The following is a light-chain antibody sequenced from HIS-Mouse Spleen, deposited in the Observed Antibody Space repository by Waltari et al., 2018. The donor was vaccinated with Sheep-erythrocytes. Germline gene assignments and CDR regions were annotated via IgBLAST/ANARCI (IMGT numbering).Light chain of an antibody. V-gene: IGKV3-11*01. CDR1: QSVSSY. CDR2: DAS. Sequence: EIVLTQSPATLSLSPGERATLSCRASQSVSSYLAWYQQKPGQAHRLLIYDASNSATGIPARFSGSGSGTDFTLTISSLEPEDFAVYYCQQRRGFTFGPGTKVDIK. J-gene: IGKJ3*01. CDR3: QQRRGFT.